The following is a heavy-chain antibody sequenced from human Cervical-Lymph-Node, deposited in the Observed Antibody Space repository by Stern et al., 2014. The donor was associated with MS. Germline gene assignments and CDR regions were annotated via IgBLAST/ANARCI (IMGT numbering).Heavy chain of an antibody. CDR3: ARGEFNWFDP. CDR1: GGSISSDDNY. J-gene: IGHJ5*02. CDR2: IYFSGHT. V-gene: IGHV4-30-4*01. Sequence: QVQLQESGPGLVKPSQTLSLTCTVSGGSISSDDNYWNWIRQPPGKGLEWIGYIYFSGHTYYNPSLKSRVTMSVDTSKNQFSLKLNSVTAADTAVYYCARGEFNWFDPWGQGTLVTVSS.